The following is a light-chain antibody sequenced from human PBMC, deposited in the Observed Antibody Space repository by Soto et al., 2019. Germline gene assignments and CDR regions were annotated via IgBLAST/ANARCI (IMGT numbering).Light chain of an antibody. CDR3: AAWDDSLSGYV. CDR2: RGN. Sequence: QSVLTQPPSVSGTPGQRVTISCSGRSSNIGGDYLYWYQQFPGTAPKLLIYRGNQRPSGVPDRFSGSKSGTSASLAISGLQSDDEADYYCAAWDDSLSGYVFGTGTKLTVL. V-gene: IGLV1-47*01. J-gene: IGLJ1*01. CDR1: SSNIGGDY.